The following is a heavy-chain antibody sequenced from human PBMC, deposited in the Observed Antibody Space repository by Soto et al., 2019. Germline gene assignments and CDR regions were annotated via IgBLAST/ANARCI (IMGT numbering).Heavy chain of an antibody. D-gene: IGHD3-10*01. Sequence: ASVKVSCKASGYTFTSYDINWVRQATGQGLEWMGWMNPNSGNTGYAQKFQGRVTMTRNTSISTAYMELSSLRSEETAAYYCARLSSGSYYNVYYYGMDVWGQGTTVTVSS. V-gene: IGHV1-8*01. CDR1: GYTFTSYD. CDR3: ARLSSGSYYNVYYYGMDV. CDR2: MNPNSGNT. J-gene: IGHJ6*02.